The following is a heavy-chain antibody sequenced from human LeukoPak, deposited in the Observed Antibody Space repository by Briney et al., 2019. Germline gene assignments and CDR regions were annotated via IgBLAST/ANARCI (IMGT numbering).Heavy chain of an antibody. CDR3: AREIWGPEC. D-gene: IGHD7-27*01. CDR1: GFTFVRYY. CDR2: IKQDGSDK. Sequence: GGSLSLSCAASGFTFVRYYMTWVPQAPGKGLEWVANIKQDGSDKNYVDSVKGRFTISRDNTKNLVFLQMNSLTGEETAVYYCAREIWGPECWGQGTLVTVSS. J-gene: IGHJ4*02. V-gene: IGHV3-7*03.